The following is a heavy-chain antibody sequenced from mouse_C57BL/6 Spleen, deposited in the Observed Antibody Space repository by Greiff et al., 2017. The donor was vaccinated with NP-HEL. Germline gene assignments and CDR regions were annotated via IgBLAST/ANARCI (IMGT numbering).Heavy chain of an antibody. CDR3: ARGIYYGYDRWYFDV. D-gene: IGHD2-2*01. Sequence: QVQLQQSGTELVKPGASVKLSCKASGYTFTSYWMHWVKQRPGQGLEWIGNINPSNGGTNYNEKFKSKATLTVDKSSSTAYMQLSSLTSEDSAVYYCARGIYYGYDRWYFDVWGTGTTVTVSS. J-gene: IGHJ1*03. CDR2: INPSNGGT. CDR1: GYTFTSYW. V-gene: IGHV1-53*01.